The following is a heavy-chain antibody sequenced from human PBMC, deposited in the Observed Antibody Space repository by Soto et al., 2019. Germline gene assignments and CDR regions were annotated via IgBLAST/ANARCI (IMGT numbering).Heavy chain of an antibody. CDR1: GYTFTTYG. CDR2: ISTYNGNT. CDR3: ARGPTDYYDNSGDYFLDY. Sequence: QVQLVQSGAEVKKPGASVKVSCKASGYTFTTYGMSWVRQAPGQGLDWMGWISTYNGNTKYAERLQGRVTMATDTTRSTAYMELRSLRSDDTAVYYCARGPTDYYDNSGDYFLDYWGQGTLVIVSS. D-gene: IGHD3-22*01. V-gene: IGHV1-18*01. J-gene: IGHJ4*02.